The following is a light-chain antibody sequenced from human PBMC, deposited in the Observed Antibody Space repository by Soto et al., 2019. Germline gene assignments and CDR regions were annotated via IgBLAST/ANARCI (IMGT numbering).Light chain of an antibody. CDR3: QQYNNWTRT. CDR2: GAS. J-gene: IGKJ3*01. V-gene: IGKV3-15*01. Sequence: DILMTQSPVTLSVSPGERATLSCRASQAVSINLAWYQQKPGQAPRLLIYGASTRAAGIPARFSGSGSGTEFTLTISSLQSEDFAVYYCQQYNNWTRTFGPGTKVDFK. CDR1: QAVSIN.